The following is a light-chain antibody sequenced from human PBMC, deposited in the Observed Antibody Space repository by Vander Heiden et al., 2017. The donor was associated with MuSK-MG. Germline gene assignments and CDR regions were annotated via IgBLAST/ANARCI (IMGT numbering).Light chain of an antibody. V-gene: IGKV3-11*01. CDR1: QSVNNY. Sequence: DIVLTPSPATLSLSPGDRATVSCRDRQSVNNYLLWNQQKPGLAPRPLIYDASYRDAGVPARFSGGGSGTDFTLTISSLEPEDFAVYYCQHRRNWPWTFGQGTKVEIK. CDR3: QHRRNWPWT. CDR2: DAS. J-gene: IGKJ1*01.